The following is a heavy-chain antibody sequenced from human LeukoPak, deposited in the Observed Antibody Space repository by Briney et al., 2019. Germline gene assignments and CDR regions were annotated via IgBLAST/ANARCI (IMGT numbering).Heavy chain of an antibody. CDR1: GGTFSSYA. J-gene: IGHJ4*02. CDR3: ARGIYGGNSPLVDY. Sequence: SVKVSCKASGGTFSSYAISWVRQAPGQGLEWMGGIIPIFGTANYAQKFQGRVTITADKSTSTAYMELSSLRSEDTAVYYCARGIYGGNSPLVDYWGQGTLVTVSS. D-gene: IGHD4-23*01. V-gene: IGHV1-69*06. CDR2: IIPIFGTA.